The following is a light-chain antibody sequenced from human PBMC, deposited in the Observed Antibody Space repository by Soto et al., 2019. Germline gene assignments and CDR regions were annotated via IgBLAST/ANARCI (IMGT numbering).Light chain of an antibody. CDR2: GAS. CDR1: QSVSSSY. CDR3: QQYGSSPWT. V-gene: IGKV3-20*01. Sequence: EIVLTQSPGPLSLSPGERATLSCRASQSVSSSYLAWYQQKPGQAPRLLIYGASSRSTGIPDRFSGSGSGTDVTLTISRLEPEVFAVYYCQQYGSSPWTFGQGTKVEIK. J-gene: IGKJ1*01.